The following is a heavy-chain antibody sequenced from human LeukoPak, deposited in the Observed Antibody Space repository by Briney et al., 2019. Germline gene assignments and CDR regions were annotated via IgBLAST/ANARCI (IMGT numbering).Heavy chain of an antibody. Sequence: PGGSLRLSCAASGFTFSSYAMHWVRQAPGKGLEWVAFIRYDGSDKLYADSVKGRFTISRDNSKNMLYLQMNSLRAEDTAVYYCARDLGQYYDTSDNWFDPWGQGTLVTVSS. CDR2: IRYDGSDK. CDR1: GFTFSSYA. CDR3: ARDLGQYYDTSDNWFDP. D-gene: IGHD3-22*01. V-gene: IGHV3-30*02. J-gene: IGHJ5*02.